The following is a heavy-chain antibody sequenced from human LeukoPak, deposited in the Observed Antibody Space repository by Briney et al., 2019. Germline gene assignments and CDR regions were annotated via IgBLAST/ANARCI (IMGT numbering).Heavy chain of an antibody. D-gene: IGHD6-13*01. CDR3: AKVYRQQLVQNGVFDY. J-gene: IGHJ4*02. V-gene: IGHV3-30*02. CDR2: IWYDGSNK. Sequence: PGGSLRLSCAASGFTFSSYGMHWVRQAPGKGLEWVAVIWYDGSNKYYADSVKGRFTISRDNSKNTLYLQMNSLRAEDTAVYYCAKVYRQQLVQNGVFDYWGQGTLVTVSS. CDR1: GFTFSSYG.